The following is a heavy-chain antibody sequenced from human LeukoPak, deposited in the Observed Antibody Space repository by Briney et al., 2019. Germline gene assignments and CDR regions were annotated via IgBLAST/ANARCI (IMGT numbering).Heavy chain of an antibody. CDR2: TYYRSKWYN. D-gene: IGHD6-19*01. CDR1: GDSVSSNSAA. Sequence: SQTLSLTCALSGDSVSSNSAAWNWIRQSPSRGLEWLGRTYYRSKWYNDYAVSVKSRITINPDTSKNQFSLQLNSVTPEDTAVYYCASSGSSGWYRDYYYYMDVWGKGTTVTVSS. V-gene: IGHV6-1*01. CDR3: ASSGSSGWYRDYYYYMDV. J-gene: IGHJ6*03.